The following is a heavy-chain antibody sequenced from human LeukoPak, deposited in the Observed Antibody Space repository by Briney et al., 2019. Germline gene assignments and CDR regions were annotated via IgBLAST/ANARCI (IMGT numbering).Heavy chain of an antibody. CDR1: GFTFSSYA. Sequence: GGSLRLSCAASGFTFSSYAMSWVRQAPGKGLEWVSAISGSGGSTYYADSVKGRFTISRDNSKNTLYLQMNSLRAEDTAVYYCAKDQLGYCSSTSCYGNYFDYWGQGTLVTVSS. D-gene: IGHD2-2*01. CDR2: ISGSGGST. CDR3: AKDQLGYCSSTSCYGNYFDY. V-gene: IGHV3-23*01. J-gene: IGHJ4*02.